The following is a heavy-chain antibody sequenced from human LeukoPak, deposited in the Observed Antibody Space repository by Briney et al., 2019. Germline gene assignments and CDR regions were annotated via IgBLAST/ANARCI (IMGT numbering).Heavy chain of an antibody. J-gene: IGHJ4*02. Sequence: GGSLRLPCAASGFPFNAYWMTWVRQAPGKGLEWVANIRQDGDTKYYVDSVKGRFTISRDNSKNTLYLQMNSLRSEDTAVYYCAKDRGGDYGNFDNWGQGNLITVSS. V-gene: IGHV3-7*01. CDR3: AKDRGGDYGNFDN. D-gene: IGHD4-17*01. CDR2: IRQDGDTK. CDR1: GFPFNAYW.